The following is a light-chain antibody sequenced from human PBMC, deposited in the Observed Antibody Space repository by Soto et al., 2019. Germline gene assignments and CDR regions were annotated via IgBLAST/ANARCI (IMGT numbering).Light chain of an antibody. Sequence: QSALTQPPSASGSPGQSVAISCTGTSSDVGGYNYVSWYQQHPGKAPKLMIYEVNKRPSGVPGRFSGSKSGNTASLTVSGLQAEDEADYYCSSYAGSSNVFGTGTKATVL. CDR1: SSDVGGYNY. J-gene: IGLJ1*01. CDR2: EVN. V-gene: IGLV2-8*01. CDR3: SSYAGSSNV.